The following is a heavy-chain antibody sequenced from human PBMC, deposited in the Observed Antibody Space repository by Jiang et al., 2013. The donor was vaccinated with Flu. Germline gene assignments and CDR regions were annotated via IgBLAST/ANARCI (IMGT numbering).Heavy chain of an antibody. CDR3: AADRGYSGFDLHYFDN. Sequence: GPGLVKPSETVSLSCTVSGGSVRTDHYFWSWFRQHPGKGLEWIGYIDYRGSTYYNPSLKSRITISIDTSANRFSLKLNSVAAADTAVYYCAADRGYSGFDLHYFDNWGQGILVTVSS. V-gene: IGHV4-31*03. CDR1: GGSVRTDHYF. J-gene: IGHJ4*02. CDR2: IDYRGST. D-gene: IGHD6-25*01.